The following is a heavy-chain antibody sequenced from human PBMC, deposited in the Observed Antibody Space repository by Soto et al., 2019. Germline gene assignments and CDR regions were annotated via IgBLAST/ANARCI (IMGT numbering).Heavy chain of an antibody. D-gene: IGHD3-3*01. CDR3: ARGIYDFWSSYDTWFDP. CDR1: GSSFTGYY. CDR2: INHSRNT. Sequence: PSETLSLTCAVYGSSFTGYYWSWIRQPPGKGLEWIGEINHSRNTKYNPSLRSRLTISVDTSKDQFSLKLTSVTAADTAVYYCARGIYDFWSSYDTWFDPWGQGTLVTAPQ. V-gene: IGHV4-34*01. J-gene: IGHJ5*02.